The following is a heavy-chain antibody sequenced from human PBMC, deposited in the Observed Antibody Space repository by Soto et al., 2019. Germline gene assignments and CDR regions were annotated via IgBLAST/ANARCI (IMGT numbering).Heavy chain of an antibody. CDR2: IKSFVDGGSS. D-gene: IGHD3-16*01. CDR3: TTARPFKGGGVIVT. CDR1: GATCTNLG. Sequence: EVQLVESGGGLIQPGGSLRLSCAVSGATCTNLGMTWVRHSAGKGLEWVGRIKSFVDGGSSDYAKSVRGRFVISIDDSSDKLYLEMNSQKTEDTAMYNCTTARPFKGGGVIVTWGRGTMVTVSS. V-gene: IGHV3-15*01. J-gene: IGHJ3*01.